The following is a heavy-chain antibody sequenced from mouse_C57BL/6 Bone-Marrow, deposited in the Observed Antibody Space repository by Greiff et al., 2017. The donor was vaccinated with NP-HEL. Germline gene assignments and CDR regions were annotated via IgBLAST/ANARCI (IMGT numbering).Heavy chain of an antibody. CDR1: GYTFTSYW. J-gene: IGHJ3*01. V-gene: IGHV1-61*01. D-gene: IGHD2-4*01. Sequence: QVQLQQPGAELVRPGSSVKLSCKASGYTFTSYWMDWVKQRPGQGLEWIGNIYPSDSETHYNQKFKDKATLTVDKSSSTAYMQLSSLTSEDSAVYYCARGNYDYDWLAYWGQGTLVTVSA. CDR3: ARGNYDYDWLAY. CDR2: IYPSDSET.